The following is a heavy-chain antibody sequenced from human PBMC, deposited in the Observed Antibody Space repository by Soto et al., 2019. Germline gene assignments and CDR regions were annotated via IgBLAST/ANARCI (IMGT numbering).Heavy chain of an antibody. J-gene: IGHJ3*02. D-gene: IGHD3-22*01. V-gene: IGHV1-58*02. CDR3: AAEGYYDSSGYYYGGDAFDI. CDR1: GFTFTSSA. Sequence: SVKVSCKASGFTFTSSAMQWVRQARGQRLEWIGWIVVGSGNTNYAQKFQERVTITRDMSTSTAYMELSSLRSEDTAVYYCAAEGYYDSSGYYYGGDAFDIWGQGTLVTVSS. CDR2: IVVGSGNT.